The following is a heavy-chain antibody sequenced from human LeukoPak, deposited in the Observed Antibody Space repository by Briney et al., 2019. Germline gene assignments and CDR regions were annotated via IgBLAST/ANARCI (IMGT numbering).Heavy chain of an antibody. CDR2: IKQGGSEQ. D-gene: IGHD4-17*01. V-gene: IGHV3-7*01. CDR1: GFTFSSYA. Sequence: GGSLRLSCAASGFTFSSYAMTWVRQAPGKGLEWVASIKQGGSEQHYVESVKGRFTISRDNVKNSLYLQMNSLRAEDTAVYYCASAGTSYGDQFFDYWGQGTLVTVSS. J-gene: IGHJ4*02. CDR3: ASAGTSYGDQFFDY.